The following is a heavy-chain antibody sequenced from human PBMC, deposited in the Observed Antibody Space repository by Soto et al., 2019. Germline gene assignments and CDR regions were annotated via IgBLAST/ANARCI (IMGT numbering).Heavy chain of an antibody. CDR3: ARGNYDYFGGNYRYVGGAFDI. J-gene: IGHJ3*02. D-gene: IGHD3-16*02. Sequence: QVQLQQSGPGLVRPSETLSLSCTVSGVSINNNYWSWVRQPPGKGLEWIGYIYFSGITNYNPSLKSRVYISVDTSKDQVSLTLTSVTAADTAIYYCARGNYDYFGGNYRYVGGAFDIWGPGTVVTVSS. CDR1: GVSINNNY. CDR2: IYFSGIT. V-gene: IGHV4-59*01.